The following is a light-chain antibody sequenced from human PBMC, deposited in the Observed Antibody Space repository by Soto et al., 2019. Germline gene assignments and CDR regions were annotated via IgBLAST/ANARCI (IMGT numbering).Light chain of an antibody. Sequence: DIQMTPSPSTLSASVVDTVTITCRASQRISGWLAWHQQKPGKAPKLLIYDASALKRGVPPRFSGSGSGTEFTLTISSLQSEDFTIYYCQYYNNWLATFGGGTKVDIK. V-gene: IGKV1-5*01. CDR3: QYYNNWLAT. CDR2: DAS. J-gene: IGKJ4*01. CDR1: QRISGW.